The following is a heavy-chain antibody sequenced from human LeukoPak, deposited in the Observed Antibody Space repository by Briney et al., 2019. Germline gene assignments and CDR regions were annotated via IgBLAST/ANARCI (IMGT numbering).Heavy chain of an antibody. Sequence: SETLSLTCTVSGGSISSSSYYWGWIRQPPGKGLEWIGRIYTSGSTNYNPSLKSRVTISVDTSKNQFSLKLSSVTAADTAVYYCARLHKGVNRAFDYWGQGTLVTVSS. V-gene: IGHV4-61*02. CDR3: ARLHKGVNRAFDY. D-gene: IGHD1-14*01. J-gene: IGHJ4*02. CDR2: IYTSGST. CDR1: GGSISSSSYY.